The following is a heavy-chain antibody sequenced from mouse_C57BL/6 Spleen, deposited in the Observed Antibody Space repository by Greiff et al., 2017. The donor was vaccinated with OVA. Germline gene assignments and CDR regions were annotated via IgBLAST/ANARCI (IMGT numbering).Heavy chain of an antibody. CDR3: ARSSYYSKGYYAMDY. Sequence: VQLQQSGPELVKPGASVKISCKASGYTFTDYYINWVKQRPGQGLEWIGWIFPGSGSTYYNEKFKGKATLTVDKSSSTAYMLLSSLTSEDSAVYFCARSSYYSKGYYAMDYWGQGTSVTVSS. CDR1: GYTFTDYY. J-gene: IGHJ4*01. D-gene: IGHD2-5*01. V-gene: IGHV1-75*01. CDR2: IFPGSGST.